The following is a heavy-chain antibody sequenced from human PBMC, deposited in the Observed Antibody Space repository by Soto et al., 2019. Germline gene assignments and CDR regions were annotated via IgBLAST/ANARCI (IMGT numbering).Heavy chain of an antibody. CDR1: GFTFSSYA. CDR3: AKVLAPDYSSYYFDY. D-gene: IGHD4-4*01. CDR2: ISGSGGST. Sequence: GGSLRLSCAASGFTFSSYAMSWVRQAPGKGLEWVSAISGSGGSTYYADSVKGRFTISRDNSKNTLYLQMNSLRAEDTAVYYCAKVLAPDYSSYYFDYWGQGTLVTVSS. V-gene: IGHV3-23*01. J-gene: IGHJ4*02.